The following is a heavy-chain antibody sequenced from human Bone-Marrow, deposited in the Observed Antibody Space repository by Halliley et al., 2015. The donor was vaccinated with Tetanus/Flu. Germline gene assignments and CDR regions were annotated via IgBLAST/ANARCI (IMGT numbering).Heavy chain of an antibody. CDR2: IYFTGNT. Sequence: LSLTCSVSGGSISSFYWSWIRQPPGKGLEWIGYIYFTGNTNYNPSLKSRATISVDTSKDQFSLRLRSVTAADTAVYYCARVVRGYYGMDVWGQGTTVIVSS. V-gene: IGHV4-59*01. J-gene: IGHJ6*02. CDR1: GGSISSFY. CDR3: ARVVRGYYGMDV. D-gene: IGHD3-10*01.